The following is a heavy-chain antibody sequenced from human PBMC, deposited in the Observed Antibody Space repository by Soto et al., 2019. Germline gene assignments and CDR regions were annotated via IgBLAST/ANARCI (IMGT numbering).Heavy chain of an antibody. V-gene: IGHV1-69*12. Sequence: QVQLVQSGAEVKKPGSSVKVSCKASGGTFSSYAISWVRQAPGQGLEWMGGIIPIFGTANYAQKFQGRVTITADESTSTAYMELSSLRSEDTAVYYCAREDLGYCISTSCSPFRLRYGMDVWGQGTTVTVSS. CDR3: AREDLGYCISTSCSPFRLRYGMDV. CDR1: GGTFSSYA. D-gene: IGHD2-2*01. J-gene: IGHJ6*02. CDR2: IIPIFGTA.